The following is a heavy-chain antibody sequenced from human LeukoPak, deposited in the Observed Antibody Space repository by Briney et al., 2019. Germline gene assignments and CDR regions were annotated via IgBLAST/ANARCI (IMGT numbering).Heavy chain of an antibody. CDR2: IYYSGST. Sequence: PSETLSLTCTVSGASISSSSYYWSWIRQPPGKGLEWIGYIYYSGSTNYNPSLKSRVTISVDTSKNQFSLKLSSVTAADTAVYYCARVVGAVYAYFDYWGQGTLVTVSS. CDR3: ARVVGAVYAYFDY. CDR1: GASISSSSYY. D-gene: IGHD1-26*01. V-gene: IGHV4-61*01. J-gene: IGHJ4*02.